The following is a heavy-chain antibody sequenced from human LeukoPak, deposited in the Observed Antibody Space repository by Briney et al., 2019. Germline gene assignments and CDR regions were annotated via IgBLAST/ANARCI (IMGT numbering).Heavy chain of an antibody. Sequence: SETLSLTCTVSGYSISSGYYWGWIRQPPGKGLEWIGSIYHSGSTYYNPSLKGRVTISVDTSKNQFSLKLSSVTAADTAVYYCARGDYLYYFDYWGQGTLVTVSS. CDR2: IYHSGST. CDR3: ARGDYLYYFDY. J-gene: IGHJ4*02. D-gene: IGHD2-21*01. CDR1: GYSISSGYY. V-gene: IGHV4-38-2*02.